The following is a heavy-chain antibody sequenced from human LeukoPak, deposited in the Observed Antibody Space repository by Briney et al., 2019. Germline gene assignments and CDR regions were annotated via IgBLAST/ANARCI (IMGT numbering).Heavy chain of an antibody. D-gene: IGHD6-13*01. CDR1: GFTFSSYA. J-gene: IGHJ6*03. CDR2: ISSSSSTI. V-gene: IGHV3-48*01. CDR3: AREGSSWYFYYMDV. Sequence: GGSLRLSCAASGFTFSSYAMSWVRQAPGKGLEWVSYISSSSSTIYYADSVKGRFTISRDNAKNSLYLQMNSLRAEDTAVYYCAREGSSWYFYYMDVWGKGTTVTVSS.